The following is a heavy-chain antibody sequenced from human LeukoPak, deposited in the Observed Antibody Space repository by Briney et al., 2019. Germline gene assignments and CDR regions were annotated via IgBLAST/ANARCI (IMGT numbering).Heavy chain of an antibody. CDR3: ANSNYDFWSGQDWFDP. D-gene: IGHD3-3*01. Sequence: GGSLRLSCAASGVTFSSYGMHWVRQAPGKGLEWVAFIRYDGSNKYYADSVKGRFTISRDNSKNTLYLQMNSLRAEDTAVYYCANSNYDFWSGQDWFDPWGQGTLVTVSS. J-gene: IGHJ5*02. CDR1: GVTFSSYG. CDR2: IRYDGSNK. V-gene: IGHV3-30*02.